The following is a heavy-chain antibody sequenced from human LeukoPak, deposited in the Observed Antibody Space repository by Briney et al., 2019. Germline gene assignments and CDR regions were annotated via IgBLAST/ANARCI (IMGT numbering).Heavy chain of an antibody. Sequence: PSETLSLTCTVSGYSISSGYYWGWIRQPPGKGLEWIGSIYYSGSTYYNPSLKSRVTISVDTSKNQFSLKLSSVTAADTAVYYCARDPHHIVVVTATYDDYWGQGTLVTVSS. CDR1: GYSISSGYY. CDR3: ARDPHHIVVVTATYDDY. V-gene: IGHV4-38-2*02. CDR2: IYYSGST. J-gene: IGHJ4*02. D-gene: IGHD2-21*02.